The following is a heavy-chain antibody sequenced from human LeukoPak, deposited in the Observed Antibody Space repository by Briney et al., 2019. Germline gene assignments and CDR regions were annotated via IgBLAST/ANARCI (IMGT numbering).Heavy chain of an antibody. D-gene: IGHD6-19*01. CDR1: GFTFTGYS. CDR3: ARGDASGWSY. J-gene: IGHJ4*02. V-gene: IGHV3-48*02. CDR2: IRGSGSII. Sequence: TRGSLRLSCAASGFTFTGYSMNWVRPAPGKGLVWLSYIRGSGSIIYYAGSVKGRFTISRDNAKNSLYLQMNSLGDEDTAVYYCARGDASGWSYWGQGTLVTVSS.